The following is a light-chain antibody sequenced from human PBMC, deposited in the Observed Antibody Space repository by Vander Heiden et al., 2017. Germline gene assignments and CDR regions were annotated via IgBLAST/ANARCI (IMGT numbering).Light chain of an antibody. CDR2: WAS. CDR1: QSVLYSSNNKNY. CDR3: QQYDSTPLT. Sequence: DIVMTPSPDSLAVSLGERATINCKSSQSVLYSSNNKNYLAWYQQKPGQPPKLLIYWASTRESGVPDRFSGSGSGTDFTLTISSPQAEDVAVYYCQQYDSTPLTFGGGTKVEIK. V-gene: IGKV4-1*01. J-gene: IGKJ4*01.